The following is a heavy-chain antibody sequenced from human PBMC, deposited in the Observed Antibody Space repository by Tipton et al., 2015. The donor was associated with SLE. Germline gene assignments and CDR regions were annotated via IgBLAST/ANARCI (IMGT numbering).Heavy chain of an antibody. Sequence: LRLSCTVSVDSISGPYWSWIRQPPGKGLEWIGYIYYSGTTNYNPSLKRRVTISVDTSKNQFSLKLTSVTAADTAVYYCARGGASSKWLDPWGQGILVTVSS. CDR1: VDSISGPY. CDR3: ARGGASSKWLDP. V-gene: IGHV4-59*11. D-gene: IGHD6-6*01. CDR2: IYYSGTT. J-gene: IGHJ5*02.